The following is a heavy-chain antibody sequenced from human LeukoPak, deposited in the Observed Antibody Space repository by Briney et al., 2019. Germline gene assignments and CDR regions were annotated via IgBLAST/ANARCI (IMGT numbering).Heavy chain of an antibody. V-gene: IGHV1-18*01. CDR1: GYTFTSYG. CDR2: ISTYNGNT. CDR3: ARDPGYSSGWTHSYYGMDV. Sequence: ASVKVSCKASGYTFTSYGISWVRQAPGQRLQWMGWISTYNGNTNYAQKLQGRVTMTTDTSTGTAYMELRSLRSDDTAVYYCARDPGYSSGWTHSYYGMDVWGQGTTVTVSS. J-gene: IGHJ6*02. D-gene: IGHD6-19*01.